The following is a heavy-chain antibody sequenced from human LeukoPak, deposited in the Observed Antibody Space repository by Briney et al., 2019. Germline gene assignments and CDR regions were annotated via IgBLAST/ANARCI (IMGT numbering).Heavy chain of an antibody. D-gene: IGHD3-10*01. J-gene: IGHJ4*02. V-gene: IGHV3-30-3*01. CDR3: ARDYAVRGVIPYYFDY. CDR1: GCTFSSYA. Sequence: PGGSLRLSCAGSGCTFSSYAMQWVRQAPGKALEWVGVIAYDGSNKYYADSVKGRFTISRDNSKNTLYLQMNSLRAEDTAVYYCARDYAVRGVIPYYFDYWGQESLVTVSS. CDR2: IAYDGSNK.